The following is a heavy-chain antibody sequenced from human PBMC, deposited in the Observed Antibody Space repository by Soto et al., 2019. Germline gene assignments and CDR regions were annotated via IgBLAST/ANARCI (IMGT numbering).Heavy chain of an antibody. D-gene: IGHD3-3*01. V-gene: IGHV1-2*02. J-gene: IGHJ3*02. CDR2: LNPDSGEA. CDR3: ARGGYYDGGYYKGARDI. Sequence: QAQLVQSGAELKKPGTSLRVSCKTSGYRITGYYLHWVRQAPGQGLEWMGWLNPDSGEAIYAQRFQGRVTITRDTTINTAYMYMLRLGSDDTAVYYCARGGYYDGGYYKGARDIWGQGKLGTVSS. CDR1: GYRITGYY.